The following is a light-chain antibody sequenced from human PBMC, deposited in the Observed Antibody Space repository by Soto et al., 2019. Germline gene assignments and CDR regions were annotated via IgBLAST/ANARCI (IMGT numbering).Light chain of an antibody. V-gene: IGKV3-11*01. CDR3: QQRDSWPRT. CDR1: QSVGSY. Sequence: EIVLTQSPATLSLSPGERATLSCRASQSVGSYLAWYQQKPGQAPSLLIYDSSNRATGVPARFSGGGSGTDFTLTITSLEPEDFAVYYCQQRDSWPRTFGQGTKVDIK. J-gene: IGKJ1*01. CDR2: DSS.